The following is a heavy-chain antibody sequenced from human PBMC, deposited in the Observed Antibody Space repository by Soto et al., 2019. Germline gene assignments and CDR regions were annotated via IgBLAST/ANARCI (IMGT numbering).Heavy chain of an antibody. CDR2: ILPVFGMV. V-gene: IGHV1-69*01. CDR1: RGTFNTSP. D-gene: IGHD3-16*01. CDR3: ATPHLWGRQYDYRSPPTASLYHSGLGV. Sequence: QVQLAQSGVEVQKPGSSVKVSCQTSRGTFNTSPISWVRQAPGQGLEWLGDILPVFGMVKYAQQFQDRLNLPADESTTSVCMEVSRLTPEDTAVYFCATPHLWGRQYDYRSPPTASLYHSGLGVWGQGTTVIVSS. J-gene: IGHJ6*02.